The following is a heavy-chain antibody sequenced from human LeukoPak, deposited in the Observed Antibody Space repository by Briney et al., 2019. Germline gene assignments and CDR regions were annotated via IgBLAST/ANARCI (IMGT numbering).Heavy chain of an antibody. D-gene: IGHD6-13*01. CDR2: ISGDGEST. V-gene: IGHV3-23*01. CDR3: AKDLRKYSSSCLVDY. J-gene: IGHJ4*02. CDR1: GVTLRNYA. Sequence: PGGSLRLSCAASGVTLRNYAMTWIRQAPGKGLQWVSVISGDGESTYYADSVRGRFTISRDNSKNTMYLQMNNLRAEDTAVYYCAKDLRKYSSSCLVDYWGQGTLVTVSS.